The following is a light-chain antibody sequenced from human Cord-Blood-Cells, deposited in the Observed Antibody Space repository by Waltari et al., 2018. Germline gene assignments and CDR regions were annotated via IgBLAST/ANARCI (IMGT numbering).Light chain of an antibody. Sequence: QSALTQPRSVSGSPGQSVTISCTGTSSDVGGYNYGSWYQQHPGKPPKLMIYDVSKRPSGVPDRFSGFKSGNTASLTISGLQAEDEADYYCCSYAGSYTFHWVFGGGTKLTVL. CDR2: DVS. J-gene: IGLJ3*02. CDR1: SSDVGGYNY. CDR3: CSYAGSYTFHWV. V-gene: IGLV2-11*01.